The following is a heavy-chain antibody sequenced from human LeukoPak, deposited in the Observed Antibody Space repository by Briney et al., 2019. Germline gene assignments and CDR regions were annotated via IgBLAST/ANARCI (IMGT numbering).Heavy chain of an antibody. CDR2: INHSGST. J-gene: IGHJ4*02. CDR1: GGSFSGYY. V-gene: IGHV4-34*01. Sequence: PSETLSLTCAVYGGSFSGYYWSWIRQPPGKGLEWIGEINHSGSTNYNPSLKSRVTISVDTSKNQFSLKLSSVTAADTAVYYCARGDYYDSSGYYETYYFDYWGQGTLVTVSS. CDR3: ARGDYYDSSGYYETYYFDY. D-gene: IGHD3-22*01.